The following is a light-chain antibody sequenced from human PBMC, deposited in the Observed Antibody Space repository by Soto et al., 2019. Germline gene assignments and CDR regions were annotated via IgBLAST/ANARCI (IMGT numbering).Light chain of an antibody. CDR1: SSDVGKYDY. J-gene: IGLJ2*01. Sequence: QSALTQPPSASGSPGQSVTISCTGTSSDVGKYDYVSWFQHHPGKAPKLIIYEVSKRPSGFPDRFSGSKSGSTASLTVSGLQAEDETDYYCSSYTSTNHVVFGGGTKLTVL. CDR2: EVS. V-gene: IGLV2-8*01. CDR3: SSYTSTNHVV.